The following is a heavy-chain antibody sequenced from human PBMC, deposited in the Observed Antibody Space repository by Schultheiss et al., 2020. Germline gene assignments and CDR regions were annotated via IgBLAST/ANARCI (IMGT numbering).Heavy chain of an antibody. CDR1: GYTFTSYD. D-gene: IGHD3-10*01. CDR2: MNPNSGNT. J-gene: IGHJ6*02. V-gene: IGHV1-8*01. CDR3: ARGITMVRGVPTPYYYGMDV. Sequence: ASVKVSCKASGYTFTSYDINWVRQATGQGLEWMGWMNPNSGNTGYAQKFQGRVTMTRNTSISTAYMELSRLRSDDTAVYYCARGITMVRGVPTPYYYGMDVWGQGTTVTVSS.